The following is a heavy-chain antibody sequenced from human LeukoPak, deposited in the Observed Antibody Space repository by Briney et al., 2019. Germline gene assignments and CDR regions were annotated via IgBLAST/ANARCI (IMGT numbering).Heavy chain of an antibody. J-gene: IGHJ6*02. CDR2: ISGSGGST. Sequence: QPGGSLRLSCAASGFTFTSYAMNWVRQAPGKGLEWVSAISGSGGSTYHADSVKGRFTISRDNSKNTVSLQMNSLRAEDTALYYCAKGYAYYYGPGSNYGMDVWGQGTTVTVSS. D-gene: IGHD3-10*01. CDR1: GFTFTSYA. V-gene: IGHV3-23*01. CDR3: AKGYAYYYGPGSNYGMDV.